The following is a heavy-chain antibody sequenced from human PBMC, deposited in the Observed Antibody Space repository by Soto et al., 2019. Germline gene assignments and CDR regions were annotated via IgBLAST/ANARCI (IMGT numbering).Heavy chain of an antibody. CDR3: ARGVGSSPPRY. CDR2: IYASGSP. Sequence: QVQLQESGPGQVKPSETLSLTCTISGGSISVYYWSWVRQPPGHELEWIGYIYASGSPYYNPSLRSRVTISADTSKNQISLKLTSPTAADTAVYYCARGVGSSPPRYWGRGTLVTVSS. CDR1: GGSISVYY. D-gene: IGHD1-26*01. V-gene: IGHV4-59*01. J-gene: IGHJ4*02.